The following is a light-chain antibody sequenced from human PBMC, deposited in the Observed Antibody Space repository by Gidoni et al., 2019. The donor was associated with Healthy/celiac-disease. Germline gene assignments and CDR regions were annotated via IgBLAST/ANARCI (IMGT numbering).Light chain of an antibody. J-gene: IGKJ4*01. V-gene: IGKV3-15*01. CDR3: QQYNNWPPLT. CDR2: CAS. Sequence: EIAITQSPATLSVSPGERATLSCRASQSVNSNLAWYQQTPVQAPRLLIYCASTRATGIPARFSGSGSATEFTLTISSLQSEDFAVYYCQQYNNWPPLTFGGGTKVEIK. CDR1: QSVNSN.